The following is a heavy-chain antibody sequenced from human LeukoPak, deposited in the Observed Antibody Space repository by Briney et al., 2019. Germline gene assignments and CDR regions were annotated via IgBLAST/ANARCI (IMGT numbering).Heavy chain of an antibody. CDR2: ISAYNGNT. D-gene: IGHD3-10*01. CDR1: GYTFTSYG. J-gene: IGHJ4*02. CDR3: ARDYYGSGSYYNVGVYFDY. V-gene: IGHV1-18*01. Sequence: ASVKVSCKASGYTFTSYGISWVRQAPGQGLEWMGWISAYNGNTNYAQKLQGRVTMTTDTSTSTAYMELRSLRSDDTAVYYCARDYYGSGSYYNVGVYFDYWGQGTQVTVSS.